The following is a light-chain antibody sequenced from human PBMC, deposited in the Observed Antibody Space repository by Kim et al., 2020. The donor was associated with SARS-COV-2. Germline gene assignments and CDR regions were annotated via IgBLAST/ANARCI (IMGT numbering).Light chain of an antibody. CDR1: TNDVGAYNY. CDR2: EVS. Sequence: QSALTQPASVSGSPGQSITISCTGTTNDVGAYNYVSWYQQHPGTAPKLIIFEVSERPSGVSNRFSGSKSGNTASLTISGLQAADEADYYCSSSTRSNTLLFGTGTKVTVL. V-gene: IGLV2-14*01. J-gene: IGLJ1*01. CDR3: SSSTRSNTLL.